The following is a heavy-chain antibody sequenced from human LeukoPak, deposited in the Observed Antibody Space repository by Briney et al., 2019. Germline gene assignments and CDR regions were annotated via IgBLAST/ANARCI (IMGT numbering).Heavy chain of an antibody. CDR1: GYTFSSYD. D-gene: IGHD4-23*01. CDR2: MNPNSGNR. Sequence: GASVKVSCKASGYTFSSYDTNWVRQATGQGLEWMGWMNPNSGNRGYAQKFQGRVTITRNTSISTAYMELSSLRSEDTAVYYCARRLGLRWDLQAFDIWGQGTMVTVSS. CDR3: ARRLGLRWDLQAFDI. V-gene: IGHV1-8*03. J-gene: IGHJ3*02.